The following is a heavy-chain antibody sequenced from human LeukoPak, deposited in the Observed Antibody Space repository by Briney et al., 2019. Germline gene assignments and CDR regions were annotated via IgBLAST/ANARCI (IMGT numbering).Heavy chain of an antibody. J-gene: IGHJ4*02. CDR1: GFTFSSYA. D-gene: IGHD3-3*01. CDR3: AKDGNYDFWSGPVPYFDY. CDR2: ISGSGGST. Sequence: GGSQRLSCASSGFTFSSYAMSWVRQAPGKGLEWVSAISGSGGSTYYADSVKGRFTISRDNSKNTLYLQMNSLRAEDTAVYYCAKDGNYDFWSGPVPYFDYWGQGTLVTVSS. V-gene: IGHV3-23*01.